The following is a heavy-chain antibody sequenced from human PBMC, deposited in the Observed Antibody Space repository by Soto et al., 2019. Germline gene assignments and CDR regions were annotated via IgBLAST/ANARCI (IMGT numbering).Heavy chain of an antibody. CDR2: ISAYNGNT. V-gene: IGHV1-18*01. D-gene: IGHD6-13*01. CDR1: GYTFTSYG. Sequence: ASVKVSCKASGYTFTSYGISWVRQAPGQGLEWMGWISAYNGNTNYAQKLQGRVTMTTDTSTSTAYVELRSLRSDDTAVYYCARNKYSSSWYCDYFDYWGQGTLVTVS. J-gene: IGHJ4*02. CDR3: ARNKYSSSWYCDYFDY.